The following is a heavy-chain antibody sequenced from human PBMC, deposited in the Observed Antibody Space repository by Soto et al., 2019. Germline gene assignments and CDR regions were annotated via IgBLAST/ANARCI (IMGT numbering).Heavy chain of an antibody. CDR2: ISDNGST. Sequence: SETLSLTCTVSGGPLSTYYWTWIRQPPGRGLEWIGYISDNGSTRNNPSLLSRVTISLDTSKNQVSLTVSSVTTADTAVYYCARLHHYADDIYVPHVAFDVWGQGTRVTVSS. CDR1: GGPLSTYY. D-gene: IGHD3-9*01. CDR3: ARLHHYADDIYVPHVAFDV. J-gene: IGHJ3*01. V-gene: IGHV4-59*01.